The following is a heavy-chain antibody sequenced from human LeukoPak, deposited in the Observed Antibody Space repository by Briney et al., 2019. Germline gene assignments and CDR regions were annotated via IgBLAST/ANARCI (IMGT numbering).Heavy chain of an antibody. CDR2: IFYSGST. CDR3: ARASGMGITRYPWNLGWFDP. D-gene: IGHD3-3*01. V-gene: IGHV4-38-2*01. J-gene: IGHJ5*02. CDR1: GFTFDDYA. Sequence: PGGSLRLSCAASGFTFDDYAMHWVRQAPGKGLEWIGNIFYSGSTYYSPSLKSRVTISLDTSRNQFSLKLNSVTAADTAVYYCARASGMGITRYPWNLGWFDPWGQGTLVTVSS.